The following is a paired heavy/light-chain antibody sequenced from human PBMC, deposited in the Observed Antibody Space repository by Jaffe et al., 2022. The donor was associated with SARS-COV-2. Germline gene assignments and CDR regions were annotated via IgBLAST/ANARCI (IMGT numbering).Light chain of an antibody. CDR3: CSHAGGSTLNFV. V-gene: IGLV2-23*01. CDR1: SSGIGSYNL. Sequence: QSALTQPASVSGSPGQSITISCTGTSSGIGSYNLVSWYQQRPGEAPKLLIYEGSKGPSGVSNRFSGSTSGNTASLTISGLQAEDEADYYCCSHAGGSTLNFVFGSGTKVTVL. J-gene: IGLJ1*01. CDR2: EGS.
Heavy chain of an antibody. CDR1: GFSFDDYA. V-gene: IGHV3-9*01. D-gene: IGHD4-17*01. Sequence: EVQLVESGGGLIQPGRSLRLSCAASGFSFDDYAMIWVRQAPGRGLEWVSGISRNTATIDYADSVKGRFTISRDNAKNSLYLQMNSLRAEDTALYYCARVTTPPLGYYYYYYMDVWGKGTTVTVSS. J-gene: IGHJ6*03. CDR3: ARVTTPPLGYYYYYYMDV. CDR2: ISRNTATI.